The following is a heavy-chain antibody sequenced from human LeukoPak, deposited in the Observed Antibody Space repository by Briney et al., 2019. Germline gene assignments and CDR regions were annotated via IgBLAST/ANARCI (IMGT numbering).Heavy chain of an antibody. CDR3: ATLDSYGYSLRY. J-gene: IGHJ4*02. D-gene: IGHD5-18*01. Sequence: SETLSLTCTVSGGSISSYYWSWIRQPPGKGLEWIGYIYYSGSTNYNPSLKSRVTMSVDTSKSQFSLKLSSVTAADTAVYYCATLDSYGYSLRYWGQGTLVTVSS. V-gene: IGHV4-59*08. CDR2: IYYSGST. CDR1: GGSISSYY.